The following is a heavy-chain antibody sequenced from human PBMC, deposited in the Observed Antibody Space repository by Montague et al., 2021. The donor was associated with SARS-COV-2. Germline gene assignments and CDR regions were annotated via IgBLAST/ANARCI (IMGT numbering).Heavy chain of an antibody. D-gene: IGHD6-13*01. CDR1: GGSISSSSYY. CDR2: IYYSGGT. J-gene: IGHJ6*02. Sequence: SETLSLTCTVSGGSISSSSYYWGWIRQPPGKGLEWIGSIYYSGGTXYXXXXKXRVTISVDTSKNQFSLKLSSVTAADTAAYYCARVGRQQLVRLSGMDVWGQGTTVTVSS. V-gene: IGHV4-39*07. CDR3: ARVGRQQLVRLSGMDV.